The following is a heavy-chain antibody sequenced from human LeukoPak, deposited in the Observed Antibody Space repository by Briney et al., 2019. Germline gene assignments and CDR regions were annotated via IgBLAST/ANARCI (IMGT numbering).Heavy chain of an antibody. CDR1: GFIFSSYG. V-gene: IGHV3-33*01. CDR2: IWYDGSNK. Sequence: GGSLRLSCATSGFIFSSYGMHWVRQAPGKGLEWVAVIWYDGSNKYYADSVKGRFTISRDNSKNTLYLQMNSLRAEDTAVYYCARSRGGQWQNLYYFEYWGQGTLVTVSS. CDR3: ARSRGGQWQNLYYFEY. D-gene: IGHD6-19*01. J-gene: IGHJ4*02.